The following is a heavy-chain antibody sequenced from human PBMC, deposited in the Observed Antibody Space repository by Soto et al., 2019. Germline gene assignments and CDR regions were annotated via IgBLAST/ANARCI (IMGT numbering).Heavy chain of an antibody. Sequence: ESGGGLVQPGRSLRLSCAGSGFIFGDFAIHWVRQAPGKGLEWVSGISWNSDSIGYADSVKGRFTISRDNTKNALYLQMNSLRVEDTALYYCTKVGGLYDFWSGPLHFDLWGQGTLVTVSS. CDR3: TKVGGLYDFWSGPLHFDL. V-gene: IGHV3-9*01. CDR1: GFIFGDFA. J-gene: IGHJ4*02. CDR2: ISWNSDSI. D-gene: IGHD3-3*01.